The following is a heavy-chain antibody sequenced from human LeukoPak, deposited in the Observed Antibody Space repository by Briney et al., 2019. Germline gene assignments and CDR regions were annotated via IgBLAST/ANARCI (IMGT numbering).Heavy chain of an antibody. J-gene: IGHJ4*02. Sequence: GGSLRLSCAASGFTVSSNYMSWVRQAPGKGLEWVSIIYSGGSTYYAASVKGRFTISRDNSRNTLYLQMNSLRAEDTAVYYCARDKAPYYYGSGSYSDYWGQGTLVTVSS. D-gene: IGHD3-10*01. CDR1: GFTVSSNY. CDR2: IYSGGST. V-gene: IGHV3-66*02. CDR3: ARDKAPYYYGSGSYSDY.